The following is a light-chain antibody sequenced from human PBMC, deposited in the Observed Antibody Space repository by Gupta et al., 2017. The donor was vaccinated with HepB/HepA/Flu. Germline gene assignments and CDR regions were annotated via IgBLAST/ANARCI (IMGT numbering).Light chain of an antibody. V-gene: IGLV2-14*01. Sequence: QSALTQPASVSGSPGQSITISCTGTSSDVGGYNYVSWYQQHPGKAPKLMIYDVSNRPAGGSNRFSGSKSGNTASLTISGLQAEYEADYYCSSYTSSSTRARFVVFGGGTKLTVL. J-gene: IGLJ2*01. CDR2: DVS. CDR1: SSDVGGYNY. CDR3: SSYTSSSTRARFVV.